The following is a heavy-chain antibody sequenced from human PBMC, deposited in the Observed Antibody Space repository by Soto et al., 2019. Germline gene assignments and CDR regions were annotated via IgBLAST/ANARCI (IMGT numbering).Heavy chain of an antibody. V-gene: IGHV4-39*01. CDR2: IYYSGST. Sequence: PSETLSLTCTVSGGSISSSSYYWGWIRQPPGKGLEWIGSIYYSGSTYYNPSLKSRVTISVDTSKNQFSLKLSSVTAADTAVYYCYYGSGSYSSYYYYYGMDVWGQGTTVTVSS. CDR3: YYGSGSYSSYYYYYGMDV. D-gene: IGHD3-10*01. J-gene: IGHJ6*02. CDR1: GGSISSSSYY.